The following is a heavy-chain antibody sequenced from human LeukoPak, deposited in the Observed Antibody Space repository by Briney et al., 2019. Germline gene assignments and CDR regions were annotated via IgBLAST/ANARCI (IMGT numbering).Heavy chain of an antibody. CDR3: AKDSRRFDY. CDR1: GLTFSISA. Sequence: GGSLRLSCVASGLTFSISAMSWVRQAPGKGLEWVSVISATSETTYYADSVKGRFTISRDNSKNSLYLQVNSLRAEDTALYYCAKDSRRFDYWGQGTLVTVSS. CDR2: ISATSETT. V-gene: IGHV3-23*01. J-gene: IGHJ4*02.